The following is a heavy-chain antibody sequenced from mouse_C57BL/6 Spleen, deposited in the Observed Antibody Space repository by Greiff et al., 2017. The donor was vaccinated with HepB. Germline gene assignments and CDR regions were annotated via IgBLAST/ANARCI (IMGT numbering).Heavy chain of an antibody. CDR1: GFNIKDDY. D-gene: IGHD1-1*01. V-gene: IGHV14-4*01. J-gene: IGHJ3*01. CDR2: IDTENGDT. Sequence: VQLQQSGAELVRPGASVKLSCTASGFNIKDDYMHWVKQRPEQGLEWIGWIDTENGDTEYASKFQGKATITADTSSNTAYLQLSSLTSEDTAVYYCTTYYYGSRGFAYWGQGTLVTVSA. CDR3: TTYYYGSRGFAY.